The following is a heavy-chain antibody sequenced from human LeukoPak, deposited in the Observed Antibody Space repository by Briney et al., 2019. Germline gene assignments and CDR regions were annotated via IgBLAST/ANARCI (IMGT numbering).Heavy chain of an antibody. CDR1: GITFNTYA. D-gene: IGHD6-6*01. CDR2: ISGSGGTT. CDR3: ARCLSASISSRRDNWFDP. V-gene: IGHV3-23*01. J-gene: IGHJ5*02. Sequence: GGSLRLSSVASGITFNTYAMSWVRQAPGKGLEWVSGISGSGGTTYYADSVKGRFTISRDNSKNTLYLQMNSLRTDDTAVYYCARCLSASISSRRDNWFDPWGQGTLVTVSS.